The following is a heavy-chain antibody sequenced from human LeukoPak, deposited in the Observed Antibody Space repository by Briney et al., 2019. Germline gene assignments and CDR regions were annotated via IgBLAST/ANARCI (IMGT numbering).Heavy chain of an antibody. CDR1: GFTFSSCE. CDR3: ARDWPSGWQQLPDYDAVDI. Sequence: PGGSLRLSCAASGFTFSSCETNWVRQAPGKGLEWVSYISSSGTAIYYADSVKGRFTISRDSAKNSLYLEMNSLRAEDTAVYYCARDWPSGWQQLPDYDAVDIWGQGTMVTVSS. V-gene: IGHV3-48*03. J-gene: IGHJ3*02. D-gene: IGHD6-13*01. CDR2: ISSSGTAI.